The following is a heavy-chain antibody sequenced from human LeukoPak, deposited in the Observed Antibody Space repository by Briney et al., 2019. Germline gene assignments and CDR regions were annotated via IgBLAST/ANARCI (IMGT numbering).Heavy chain of an antibody. J-gene: IGHJ4*02. CDR3: AAPYLNYGDYAFNY. V-gene: IGHV1-69*04. CDR2: IIPILGIA. D-gene: IGHD4-17*01. CDR1: GGTFSSYA. Sequence: SVKVSCKASGGTFSSYAISWVRQAPGQGLEWMGRIIPILGIANYAQKFQGRVTITADKSTSTAYMELSSLRSEDTAVYYCAAPYLNYGDYAFNYWGQGTLVAVSS.